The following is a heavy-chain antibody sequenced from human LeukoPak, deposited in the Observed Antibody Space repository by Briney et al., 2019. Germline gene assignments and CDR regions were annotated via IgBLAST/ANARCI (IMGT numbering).Heavy chain of an antibody. CDR3: ARDRPLKSSSSSGFDY. D-gene: IGHD6-6*01. CDR1: GFTFSSYA. CDR2: ISYDGSNK. J-gene: IGHJ4*02. Sequence: GGSLRLSCAASGFTFSSYAMSWVRQAPGKGLEWVAVISYDGSNKYYADSVKGRFTISRDNSKNTLYLQMNSLRAEDTAVYYCARDRPLKSSSSSGFDYWGQGTLVTVSS. V-gene: IGHV3-30-3*01.